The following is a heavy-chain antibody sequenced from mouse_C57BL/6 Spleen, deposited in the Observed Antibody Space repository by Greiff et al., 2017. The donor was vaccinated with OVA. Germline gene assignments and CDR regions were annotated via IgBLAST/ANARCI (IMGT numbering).Heavy chain of an antibody. CDR2: IDPSDSYT. CDR1: GYTFTSYW. J-gene: IGHJ1*03. Sequence: QVQLQQPGAELVKPGASVKLSCKASGYTFTSYWMQWVKQRPGQGLEWIGEIDPSDSYTNYNQKFKGKATLTVDTSSSTAYMQLSSLTSEDSAVYYCARAVITTVVGPRYFDVWGTGTTVTVSS. D-gene: IGHD1-1*01. V-gene: IGHV1-50*01. CDR3: ARAVITTVVGPRYFDV.